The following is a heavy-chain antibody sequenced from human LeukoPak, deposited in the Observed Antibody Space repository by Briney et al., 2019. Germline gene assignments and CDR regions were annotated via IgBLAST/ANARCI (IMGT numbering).Heavy chain of an antibody. CDR1: GYSFTSYW. D-gene: IGHD6-6*01. Sequence: GESLKISCKGSGYSFTSYWIGWMRQMPGKGLEWMGIIYPGDSDTRYSPSFQGQVTISADKSVSAAYLQWSSLKASDTAMYYCARMDVEQLAGDYWGQGTLVTVSS. CDR3: ARMDVEQLAGDY. CDR2: IYPGDSDT. V-gene: IGHV5-51*01. J-gene: IGHJ4*02.